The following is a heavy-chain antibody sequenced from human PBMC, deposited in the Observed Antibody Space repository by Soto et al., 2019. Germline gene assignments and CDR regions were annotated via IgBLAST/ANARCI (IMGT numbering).Heavy chain of an antibody. V-gene: IGHV4-39*01. Sequence: SETLSLTCTVSGGSISSSSYYWGWIRQPPGKGLEWIGSIYYSGSTYYNPSLKSRVTISVDTSKNQFSLKRSSVTAADTAVYYCARLGYYDSSGYSPTGYYYYGMDVWGQGTTVTVSS. CDR2: IYYSGST. CDR1: GGSISSSSYY. D-gene: IGHD3-22*01. J-gene: IGHJ6*02. CDR3: ARLGYYDSSGYSPTGYYYYGMDV.